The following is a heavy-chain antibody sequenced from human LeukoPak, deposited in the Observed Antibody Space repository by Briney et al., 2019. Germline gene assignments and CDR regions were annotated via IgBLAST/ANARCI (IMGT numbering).Heavy chain of an antibody. D-gene: IGHD2-2*01. CDR3: ASYHDYGDY. CDR1: GGSISSYY. Sequence: SETLSLTCTVSGGSISSYYWSWIRQPPGKGLEWIGYIYHSGSTYYNPSLKSRVTISVDRSKNQFSLKLSSVTAADTAVYYCASYHDYGDYWGQGTLVTVSS. CDR2: IYHSGST. V-gene: IGHV4-59*12. J-gene: IGHJ4*02.